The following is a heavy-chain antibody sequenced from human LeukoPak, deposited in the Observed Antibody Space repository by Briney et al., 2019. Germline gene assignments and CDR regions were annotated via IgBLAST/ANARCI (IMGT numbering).Heavy chain of an antibody. CDR2: IYYSGST. CDR3: ARVYTDSYGYESDYFDY. CDR1: GGSISSSSYY. V-gene: IGHV4-39*07. Sequence: SETLSLTCTVSGGSISSSSYYWGWIRQPPGKGLEWIGSIYYSGSTYYNPSLKSRVTISVDTSKNQFSLKLSSVTAADTAVYYCARVYTDSYGYESDYFDYWGQGTLVTVSS. D-gene: IGHD5-18*01. J-gene: IGHJ4*02.